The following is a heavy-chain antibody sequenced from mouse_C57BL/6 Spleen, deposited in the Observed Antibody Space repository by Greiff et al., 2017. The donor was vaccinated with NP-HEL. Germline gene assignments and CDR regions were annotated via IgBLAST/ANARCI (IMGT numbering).Heavy chain of an antibody. CDR2: ISDGGSYT. J-gene: IGHJ1*03. Sequence: EVQRVESGGGLVKPGGSLKLSCAASGFTFSSYAMSWVRQTPEKRLEWVATISDGGSYTYYPDNVKGRFTISRDNAKNNLYLQMSHLKSEDTAMYYCASLYSNYGGWYFDVWGTGTTVTVSS. CDR1: GFTFSSYA. V-gene: IGHV5-4*01. CDR3: ASLYSNYGGWYFDV. D-gene: IGHD2-5*01.